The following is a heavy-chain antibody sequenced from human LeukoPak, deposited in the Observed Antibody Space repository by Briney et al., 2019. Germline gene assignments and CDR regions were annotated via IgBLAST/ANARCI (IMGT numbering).Heavy chain of an antibody. V-gene: IGHV4-38-2*02. J-gene: IGHJ4*02. CDR2: IYHSGIT. CDR1: GYSISSGYY. CDR3: ARDRGGYDFDY. Sequence: PSETLSLACTVSGYSISSGYYWGWIRQPPGKGLEWIGSIYHSGITYYNPSLKSRVTISVDTSKNQFSLKLSSVTAADTAVYYCARDRGGYDFDYWGQGTLVTVSS. D-gene: IGHD5-12*01.